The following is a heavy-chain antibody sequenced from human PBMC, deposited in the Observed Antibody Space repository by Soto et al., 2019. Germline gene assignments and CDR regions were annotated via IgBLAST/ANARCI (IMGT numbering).Heavy chain of an antibody. V-gene: IGHV1-69*13. CDR2: IIPIFGTA. CDR3: ARRREYLDY. D-gene: IGHD1-26*01. J-gene: IGHJ4*02. CDR1: GGAFRGCA. Sequence: GASVKVSWKASGGAFRGCAIRWVRHAPGQGREWMGGIIPIFGTANSAQKFQGRVTITADESTSTADMELSSLRSEDKAVDYCARRREYLDYWGQGTLVTVSS.